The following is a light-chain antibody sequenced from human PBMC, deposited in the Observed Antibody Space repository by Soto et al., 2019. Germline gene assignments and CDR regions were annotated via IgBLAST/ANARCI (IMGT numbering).Light chain of an antibody. CDR3: QQYDSHPST. J-gene: IGKJ2*01. CDR2: DAS. V-gene: IGKV1-5*01. Sequence: DIQMTQSPSSLSASVGDRVTITCRASQSINHWLAWYQQKPGKAPKFLIYDASTLRNGVPSRFSGRGSGTEFTLTISSLQPDDFATYHCQQYDSHPSTFGQGTK. CDR1: QSINHW.